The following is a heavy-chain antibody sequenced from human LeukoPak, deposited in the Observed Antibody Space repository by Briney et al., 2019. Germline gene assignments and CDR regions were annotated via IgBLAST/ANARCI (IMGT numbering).Heavy chain of an antibody. J-gene: IGHJ4*02. Sequence: KPSETLSFTCTVSGGSISSYYWSWIRQPPGKGLEWIGYIYYSGSTNYNPSLKSRVTISVGTSKNQFSLKLSSVTAADTAVYYCARYTYYYDSSGYEYYFDYWGQGTLVTVSS. CDR3: ARYTYYYDSSGYEYYFDY. CDR2: IYYSGST. D-gene: IGHD3-22*01. CDR1: GGSISSYY. V-gene: IGHV4-59*01.